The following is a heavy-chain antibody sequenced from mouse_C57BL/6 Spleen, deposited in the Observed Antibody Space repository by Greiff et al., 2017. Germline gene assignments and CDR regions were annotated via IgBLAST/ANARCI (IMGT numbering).Heavy chain of an antibody. V-gene: IGHV1-15*01. D-gene: IGHD2-3*01. Sequence: QVQLQQPGAELVRPGASVTLSCKASGYTFTDYEMHWVKQTPVHGLEWIGAIDPETGGTAYNQKFKGKAILTADKSSSTAYMELRSLTSEDSAVDYFTRRLLPVPGFAYWGQGTLVTVSA. CDR2: IDPETGGT. CDR1: GYTFTDYE. CDR3: TRRLLPVPGFAY. J-gene: IGHJ3*01.